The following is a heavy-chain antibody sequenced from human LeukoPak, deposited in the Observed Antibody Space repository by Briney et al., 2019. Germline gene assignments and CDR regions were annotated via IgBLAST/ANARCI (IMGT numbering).Heavy chain of an antibody. CDR2: INHSGST. Sequence: PSETLSLTCAVYGGSFSGYYWTWIRQPPGKGLEWIGEINHSGSTNYNPSLKSRVTISVDTSKNQFSLKLSSVTAADTAVYYCARGQDSSGWCGTLNYWGQGTLVTVSS. V-gene: IGHV4-34*01. J-gene: IGHJ4*02. D-gene: IGHD6-19*01. CDR1: GGSFSGYY. CDR3: ARGQDSSGWCGTLNY.